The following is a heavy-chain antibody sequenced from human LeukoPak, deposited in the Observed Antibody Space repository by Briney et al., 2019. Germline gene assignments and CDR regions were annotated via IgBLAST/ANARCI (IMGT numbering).Heavy chain of an antibody. D-gene: IGHD3-3*01. CDR3: ARGRGRFLEWLPFDY. Sequence: SETLSLTCTVSGGSISSGDYYWSWIRQPPGKGLEWIGYIYYSGSTYYNPSLKSRVTISVDTSKNQFSLKLSSVTAADTAVYYCARGRGRFLEWLPFDYWGQGTLVTVSS. V-gene: IGHV4-30-4*02. CDR1: GGSISSGDYY. J-gene: IGHJ4*02. CDR2: IYYSGST.